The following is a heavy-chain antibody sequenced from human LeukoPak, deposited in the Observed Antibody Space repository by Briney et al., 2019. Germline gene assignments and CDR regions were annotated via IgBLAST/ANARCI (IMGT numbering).Heavy chain of an antibody. D-gene: IGHD3-22*01. Sequence: PAGSLTLSCAASGFTFSDYWMTWVRQAPGKGLEWGANIKRDGREKYYADSVKSRFTISRDNSKNTLYLQMSSLRAEDTAVYYCARDRRTHYYDSSGYAYGMDVWGQGTTVTVSS. CDR1: GFTFSDYW. CDR3: ARDRRTHYYDSSGYAYGMDV. V-gene: IGHV3-7*01. CDR2: IKRDGREK. J-gene: IGHJ6*02.